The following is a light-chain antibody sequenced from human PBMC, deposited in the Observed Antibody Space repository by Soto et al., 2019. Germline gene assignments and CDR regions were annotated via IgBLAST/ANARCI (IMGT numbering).Light chain of an antibody. CDR1: SSDVGGYNY. CDR3: SSYTSSSTFA. Sequence: QSALTQPASVSGSPGQSITISCTGTSSDVGGYNYVSWYQQHPGKAPKLMIYDVSNRPSGVSNRFSGSKSGNTASLTISGLQAEDEADYYCSSYTSSSTFAFGTGTKFTVL. J-gene: IGLJ1*01. CDR2: DVS. V-gene: IGLV2-14*01.